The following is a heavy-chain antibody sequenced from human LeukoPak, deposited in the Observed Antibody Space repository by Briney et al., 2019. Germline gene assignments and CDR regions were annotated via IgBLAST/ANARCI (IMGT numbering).Heavy chain of an antibody. CDR1: GGSISSGGYS. Sequence: PSQTLSLTCAVSGGSISSGGYSWSWIRQPPGKGLEWIGYIYHSGSTYYNPSLKSRVTISVDRSKNQFSLKLSSVTAADTAVYYCARSPPRHYYDTIRDAFDIWGQGTMVTVSS. D-gene: IGHD3-22*01. V-gene: IGHV4-30-2*01. J-gene: IGHJ3*02. CDR2: IYHSGST. CDR3: ARSPPRHYYDTIRDAFDI.